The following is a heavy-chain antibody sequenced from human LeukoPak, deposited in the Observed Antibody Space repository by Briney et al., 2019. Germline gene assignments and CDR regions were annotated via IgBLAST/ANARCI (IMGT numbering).Heavy chain of an antibody. Sequence: ASVKVSCKASGYTFIGYYMHWVRQAPGQGLKWMGWINPNSGGTKYAQRFQGRVSMTRDTSISTAYLEVSNLTSDDTAVYYCARVLRDNSGWLPYDYWGQGTLVTVSS. V-gene: IGHV1-2*02. J-gene: IGHJ4*02. CDR2: INPNSGGT. CDR1: GYTFIGYY. CDR3: ARVLRDNSGWLPYDY. D-gene: IGHD6-19*01.